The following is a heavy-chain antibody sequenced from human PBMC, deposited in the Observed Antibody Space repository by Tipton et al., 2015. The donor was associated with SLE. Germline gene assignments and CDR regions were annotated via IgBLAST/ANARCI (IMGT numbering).Heavy chain of an antibody. Sequence: TLSLTCTVSGGSISSSSYYWGWIRQPPGKGLEWIGEINHSGSTNYNPSLKSRVTISVDTSKNQFSLKLSSVTAADTAVYYCARARGRYSYGYDAFDIWGQGTMVTVSS. D-gene: IGHD5-18*01. V-gene: IGHV4-39*07. CDR2: INHSGST. CDR1: GGSISSSSYY. J-gene: IGHJ3*02. CDR3: ARARGRYSYGYDAFDI.